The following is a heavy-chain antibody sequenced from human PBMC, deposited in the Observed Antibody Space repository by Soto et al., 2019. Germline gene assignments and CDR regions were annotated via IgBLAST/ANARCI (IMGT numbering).Heavy chain of an antibody. V-gene: IGHV1-2*02. CDR1: GYILTGFY. J-gene: IGHJ5*02. D-gene: IGHD2-2*01. Sequence: QEQLVQSGAEVKKPGASVEVSCKASGYILTGFYIYWVRQAPGQGLEWMGWIDPNSGATKYVEKFRGRVTMTRNTSISTAFMELSGLTSGDTAVYFCARREGYSSTWSHNWFNPWAQGTLVIVSS. CDR3: ARREGYSSTWSHNWFNP. CDR2: IDPNSGAT.